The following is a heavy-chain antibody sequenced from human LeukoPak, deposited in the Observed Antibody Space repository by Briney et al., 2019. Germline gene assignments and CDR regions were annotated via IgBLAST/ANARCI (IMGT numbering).Heavy chain of an antibody. CDR3: AKSYYYDKLAYY. Sequence: GRSLRLSCAASGFPFSSYAMHWVRQAPGKGLEWVAVISYDGSNKYYADSVKGRFTISRDNSKNTLYLQMNSLRAEDTAVYYCAKSYYYDKLAYYWGQGTLVTVSS. V-gene: IGHV3-30*18. CDR1: GFPFSSYA. J-gene: IGHJ4*02. CDR2: ISYDGSNK. D-gene: IGHD3-22*01.